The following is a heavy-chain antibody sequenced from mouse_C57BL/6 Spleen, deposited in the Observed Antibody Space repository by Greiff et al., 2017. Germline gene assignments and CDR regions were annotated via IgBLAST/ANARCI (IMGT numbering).Heavy chain of an antibody. D-gene: IGHD2-4*01. V-gene: IGHV1-69*01. J-gene: IGHJ3*01. Sequence: QVQLQQPGAELVMPGASVKLSCKASGYTFTSYWMHWVKQRPGQGLEWIGEIDPSDSYTNYNQKFKGKSTLTVDKSSSTAYMQLSSRTSEDSSVYYCARSYDYDEGFAYWGQGTLVTVSA. CDR2: IDPSDSYT. CDR3: ARSYDYDEGFAY. CDR1: GYTFTSYW.